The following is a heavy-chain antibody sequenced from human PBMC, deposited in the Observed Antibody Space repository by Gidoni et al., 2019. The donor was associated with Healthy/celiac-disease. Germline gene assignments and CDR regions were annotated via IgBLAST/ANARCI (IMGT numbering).Heavy chain of an antibody. V-gene: IGHV1-69*01. CDR1: GGTFSSSA. CDR3: ARGGYNWNDDVGGGDY. CDR2: IIPIFGTA. D-gene: IGHD1-20*01. Sequence: QVPLVQSGAEVKKPGSSVKVSCKASGGTFSSSAISWVRQAPGQGLEWMGGIIPIFGTANYAQKFQGRVTITADESTSTAYMELSSLRSEDTAVYYCARGGYNWNDDVGGGDYWDQGTLVTVSS. J-gene: IGHJ4*02.